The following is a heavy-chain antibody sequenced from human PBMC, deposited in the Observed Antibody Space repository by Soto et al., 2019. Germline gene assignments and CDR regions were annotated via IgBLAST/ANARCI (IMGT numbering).Heavy chain of an antibody. Sequence: PGGSLRLSCAASGFTFSSYAMHWVRQAPGKGLEWVAVISYDGSNKYYADSVKGRFTISRDNSKNTLYLQMNSLRAEDTAVYYCARDDYGDSDDVFDIWGKGTMVTVSS. D-gene: IGHD4-17*01. CDR2: ISYDGSNK. J-gene: IGHJ3*02. V-gene: IGHV3-30-3*01. CDR1: GFTFSSYA. CDR3: ARDDYGDSDDVFDI.